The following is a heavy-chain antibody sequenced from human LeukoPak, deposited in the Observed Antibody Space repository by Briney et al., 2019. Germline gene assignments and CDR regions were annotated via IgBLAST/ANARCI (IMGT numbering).Heavy chain of an antibody. CDR3: AKSPVSSCRGSFCYPFDY. CDR2: ISGSDDGT. J-gene: IGHJ4*02. V-gene: IGHV3-23*01. D-gene: IGHD2-15*01. CDR1: GFTFSSYG. Sequence: GGSLRLSCAASGFTFSSYGMSWVRQIPGKGLEWVSAISGSDDGTYYADSVKGRFTISRDNSRNTLYLQMNTLRAEDTAVYFCAKSPVSSCRGSFCYPFDYWGQGNLVTVSS.